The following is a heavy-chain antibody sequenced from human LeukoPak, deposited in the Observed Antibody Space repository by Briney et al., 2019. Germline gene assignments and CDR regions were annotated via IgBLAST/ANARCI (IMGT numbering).Heavy chain of an antibody. CDR2: IYTSGIT. V-gene: IGHV4-4*07. CDR1: GDSVISYY. J-gene: IGHJ6*03. D-gene: IGHD3-22*01. Sequence: SETLSLTCTISGDSVISYYWSWVRQPAGKGLEWIGRIYTSGITNYNPSFQSRVTMSIDRYKNQLSLRLSSVTAAATAIYSCARDFYDTSGYYYDYYYTDVWGKGTTVIVSS. CDR3: ARDFYDTSGYYYDYYYTDV.